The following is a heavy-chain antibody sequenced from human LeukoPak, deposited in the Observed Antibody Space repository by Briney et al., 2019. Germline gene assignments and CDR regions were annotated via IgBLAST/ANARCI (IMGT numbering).Heavy chain of an antibody. CDR2: ISAYNGNT. CDR3: SVLAVANAEYFQH. CDR1: GYTFTSYG. V-gene: IGHV1-18*01. D-gene: IGHD6-19*01. J-gene: IGHJ1*01. Sequence: GASVKVSCKASGYTFTSYGISWVRQAPGQGLEWMGWISAYNGNTNYAQKLQGRVTMTTDTSTSTAYMELRSLRSEDTAVYYCSVLAVANAEYFQHWGQGTLVTVSS.